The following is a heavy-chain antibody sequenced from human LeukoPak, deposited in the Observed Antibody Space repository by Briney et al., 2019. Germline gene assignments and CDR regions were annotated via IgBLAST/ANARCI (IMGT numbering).Heavy chain of an antibody. Sequence: GGSLRLSCAVSGLTFRNAWMSWVRQAPGKGLEWVGRIKSKTDGGTTDYAAPVKGRFTISRDDSKNMVNLQMSSLKTEDTAVYYCTTDRGVMGVLVAASDHWGQGALVTVSS. CDR2: IKSKTDGGTT. V-gene: IGHV3-15*01. CDR1: GLTFRNAW. J-gene: IGHJ4*02. CDR3: TTDRGVMGVLVAASDH. D-gene: IGHD3-10*01.